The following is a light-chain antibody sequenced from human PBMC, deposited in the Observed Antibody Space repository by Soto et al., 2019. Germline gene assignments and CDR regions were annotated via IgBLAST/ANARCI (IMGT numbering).Light chain of an antibody. V-gene: IGKV3-15*01. CDR2: GAS. CDR1: QRISTN. J-gene: IGKJ5*01. CDR3: QQYNNWPRT. Sequence: DIEMTQSPPILSVSPGEGATLSCRASQRISTNLAWYQHIPGQAPRLLIYGASTRATGVPARFSGGGSGTEFTLTISSLQSEDFAVYCCQQYNNWPRTFGQGTRLEIK.